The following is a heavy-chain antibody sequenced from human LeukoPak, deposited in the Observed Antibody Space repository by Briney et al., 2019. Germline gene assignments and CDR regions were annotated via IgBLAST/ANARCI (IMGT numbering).Heavy chain of an antibody. V-gene: IGHV5-51*01. CDR3: ASTYYYDSSGYFDDAFDI. CDR2: IYPGDSDT. J-gene: IGHJ3*02. D-gene: IGHD3-22*01. CDR1: GYSFTSYW. Sequence: GESLKISCKGSGYSFTSYWIGWVRQMPGKGLEWMGIIYPGDSDTRYSPSFQGQVTISADKSISTAYLQRSSLKASDTAMYYCASTYYYDSSGYFDDAFDIWGQGTMVTVSS.